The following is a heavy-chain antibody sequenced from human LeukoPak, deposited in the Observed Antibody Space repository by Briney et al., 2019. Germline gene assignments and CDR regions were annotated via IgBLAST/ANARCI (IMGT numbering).Heavy chain of an antibody. D-gene: IGHD3-9*01. CDR1: GYTFTSYG. CDR2: ISAYNGNT. J-gene: IGHJ3*02. V-gene: IGHV1-18*01. CDR3: ARDPDHVLRYFDWVGGPDAFDI. Sequence: ASVKVSCKASGYTFTSYGISWVRQAPGQGLEWMGWISAYNGNTNYAQKLQGRVTMTTDTSTSTAYMELRSLRSDDTAVYYCARDPDHVLRYFDWVGGPDAFDIWGQGTMVTVSS.